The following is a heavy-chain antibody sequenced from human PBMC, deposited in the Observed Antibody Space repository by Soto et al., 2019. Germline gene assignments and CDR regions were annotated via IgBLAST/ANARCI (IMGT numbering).Heavy chain of an antibody. CDR1: GGSISSSDW. CDR2: IYHSGST. J-gene: IGHJ5*02. V-gene: IGHV4-4*02. D-gene: IGHD6-19*01. CDR3: AKKGGSGWHPRNNWFDP. Sequence: QVQLQESGPGLVKPSGTLSLTCAVSGGSISSSDWWSWVRQPPGKGLEWIGEIYHSGSTNYNPSLKSRVTISVDKSKNQFSLKLSSVTAADTAVYYCAKKGGSGWHPRNNWFDPWGQGTLVTVSS.